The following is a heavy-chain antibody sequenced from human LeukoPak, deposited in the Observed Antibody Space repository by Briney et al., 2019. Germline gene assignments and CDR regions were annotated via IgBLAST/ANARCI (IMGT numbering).Heavy chain of an antibody. V-gene: IGHV3-11*03. D-gene: IGHD1-26*01. CDR1: GFTSSDYY. J-gene: IGHJ4*02. CDR2: ITTSGSST. Sequence: GGSLRLSCAASGFTSSDYYMTWIRQAPGKGLEWVSYITTSGSSTNYADSVKGRFTISRDNAKNSLYLQMNSLRAEDTAVYYCARRSSGSSFDYWGQGTLVTVSS. CDR3: ARRSSGSSFDY.